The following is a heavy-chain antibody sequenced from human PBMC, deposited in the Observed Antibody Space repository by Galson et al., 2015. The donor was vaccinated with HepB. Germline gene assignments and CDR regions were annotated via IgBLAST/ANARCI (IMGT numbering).Heavy chain of an antibody. CDR2: LYSGGST. Sequence: SLRLSCAASGFTVSSNYMSWVRQAPGKGLGWVSVLYSGGSTYYADSVKGRFTISRHNSKNTLYLQMNSLRAEGTAVYYCARGGLYYFSSGCYGQTWGQGTLVTVSS. V-gene: IGHV3-53*04. CDR3: ARGGLYYFSSGCYGQT. J-gene: IGHJ5*02. D-gene: IGHD3-10*01. CDR1: GFTVSSNY.